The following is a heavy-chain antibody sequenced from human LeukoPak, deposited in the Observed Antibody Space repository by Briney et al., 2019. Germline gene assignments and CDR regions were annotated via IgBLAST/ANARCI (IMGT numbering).Heavy chain of an antibody. CDR1: GFTFSAYW. Sequence: PGGSLRLSCAASGFTFSAYWMSWVRLAPGKGLNWEANIKQDGSEKYYEDSVKGRFTISRDNAKNSLYLQMNSLRVEDTAVYYCTRYIADSSGSPSPSAFNIWGQGTMVTVSS. CDR2: IKQDGSEK. V-gene: IGHV3-7*02. CDR3: TRYIADSSGSPSPSAFNI. J-gene: IGHJ3*02. D-gene: IGHD3-22*01.